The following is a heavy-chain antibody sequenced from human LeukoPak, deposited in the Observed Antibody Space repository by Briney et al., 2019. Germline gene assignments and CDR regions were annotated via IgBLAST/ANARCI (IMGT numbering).Heavy chain of an antibody. CDR3: ARDTDSSGYLWY. CDR1: GYTFTGYY. D-gene: IGHD3-22*01. CDR2: INPNSGGT. Sequence: GASVKVSCKASGYTFTGYYMHWVRQAPGQGLEWMGWINPNSGGTNYAQKFQGRVTITADKSTSTAYMELSSLRSEDTAVYYCARDTDSSGYLWYWGQGTLVTVSS. J-gene: IGHJ4*02. V-gene: IGHV1-2*02.